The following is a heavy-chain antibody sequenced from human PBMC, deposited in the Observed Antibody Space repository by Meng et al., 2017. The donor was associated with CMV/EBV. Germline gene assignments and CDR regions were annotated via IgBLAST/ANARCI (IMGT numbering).Heavy chain of an antibody. D-gene: IGHD5-24*01. Sequence: GESLKISCAASGFTLSSYAMHWVRQAPGKGLEWVAVISYDGSNKYYADSVKGRFTISRDNSKNTLYLQMNSLRAEDTAVYYCNSRRSGDGYTNFDYWGQGTLVTVSS. J-gene: IGHJ4*02. CDR1: GFTLSSYA. CDR2: ISYDGSNK. V-gene: IGHV3-30*04. CDR3: NSRRSGDGYTNFDY.